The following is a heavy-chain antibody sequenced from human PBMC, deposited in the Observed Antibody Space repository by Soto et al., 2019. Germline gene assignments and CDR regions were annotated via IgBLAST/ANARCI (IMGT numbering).Heavy chain of an antibody. CDR1: GYTFTSYG. J-gene: IGHJ4*02. D-gene: IGHD6-13*01. CDR3: AREGYRYSSSWYPTGD. V-gene: IGHV1-18*01. CDR2: ISTYNGNT. Sequence: QVQLVQSGAEVKKPGASVKVSCKASGYTFTSYGISWVRQAPGQGLEWMGWISTYNGNTYYAQKLQGRVTMTTDTSPSTAYMELRSLRSDDTAVYYCAREGYRYSSSWYPTGDWGQGTLVTVSS.